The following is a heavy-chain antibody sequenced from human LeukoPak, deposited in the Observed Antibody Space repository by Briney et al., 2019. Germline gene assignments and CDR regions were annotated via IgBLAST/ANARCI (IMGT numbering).Heavy chain of an antibody. J-gene: IGHJ4*02. V-gene: IGHV1-18*01. CDR2: ISAYNGNT. CDR1: GYTFSNYG. Sequence: GASVKVSCKASGYTFSNYGITWIRQAPGQGLVWMGWISAYNGNTKYAQKFQGRISMTTDTSTSTVYMELSSLRSEDTAVYYCAREGVDGNYFDYWGQGTLVTVSS. CDR3: AREGVDGNYFDY. D-gene: IGHD3-3*01.